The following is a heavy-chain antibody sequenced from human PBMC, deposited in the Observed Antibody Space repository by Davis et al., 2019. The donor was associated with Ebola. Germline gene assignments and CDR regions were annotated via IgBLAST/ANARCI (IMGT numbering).Heavy chain of an antibody. V-gene: IGHV3-33*01. CDR1: GFTFSSYG. CDR2: IWYDGSNI. Sequence: GGSLRLSCAASGFTFSSYGMHWVRQAPGKGLEWVAVIWYDGSNIYYADSVKGRFTISRDNSKNTLYLQMNSLRAEDTAVYYCARVSHTGDTDYWGQGTLVTVSS. J-gene: IGHJ4*02. D-gene: IGHD5-18*01. CDR3: ARVSHTGDTDY.